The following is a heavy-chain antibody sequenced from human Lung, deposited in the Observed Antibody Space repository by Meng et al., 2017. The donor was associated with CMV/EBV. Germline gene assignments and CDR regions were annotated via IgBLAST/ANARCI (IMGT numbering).Heavy chain of an antibody. CDR1: GFTFSTSW. D-gene: IGHD5/OR15-5a*01. J-gene: IGHJ4*02. CDR2: IKQDGSEK. CDR3: ARTLRTPDY. V-gene: IGHV3-7*01. Sequence: GGSLRLSCPASGFTFSTSWMSWVRQVPGRRLEWVASIKQDGSEKYYVDIVKGRFTITRDNAKNSLYLQMNSLRAEDTAVYYCARTLRTPDYWGQGTLVTVSS.